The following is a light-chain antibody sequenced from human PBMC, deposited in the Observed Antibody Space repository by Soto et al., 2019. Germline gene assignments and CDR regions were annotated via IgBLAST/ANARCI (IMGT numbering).Light chain of an antibody. V-gene: IGKV3-20*01. Sequence: EIVLTQSPGTLSLSPGERATLSCRASQTVGSSYLAWYQQKPGQAPRLLIYGASSRATGIPDRFSGSGSGTDFTLTISRLEPEDFAVYYCQQYSSSPLYTFGPGTKLEI. CDR2: GAS. J-gene: IGKJ2*01. CDR1: QTVGSSY. CDR3: QQYSSSPLYT.